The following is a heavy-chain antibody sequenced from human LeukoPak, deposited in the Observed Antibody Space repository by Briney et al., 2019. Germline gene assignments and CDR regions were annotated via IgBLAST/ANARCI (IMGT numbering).Heavy chain of an antibody. D-gene: IGHD4-23*01. CDR3: ARHRYGGNSWPWYFDL. J-gene: IGHJ2*01. V-gene: IGHV4-38-2*01. CDR2: IYHSGST. CDR1: GYSISSGYY. Sequence: SETLSLTCAVSGYSISSGYYWGWIRQPPGKGLEWIGSIYHSGSTYYNPSLKSRVTISVDTSKNQFSLKLSSVTAADTAVYYCARHRYGGNSWPWYFDLWGRGTLVTVSS.